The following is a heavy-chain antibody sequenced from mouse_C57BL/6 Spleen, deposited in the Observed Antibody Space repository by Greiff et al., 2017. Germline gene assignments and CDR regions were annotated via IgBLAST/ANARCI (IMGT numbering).Heavy chain of an antibody. CDR3: ARGGSSYLYYFDY. Sequence: QVQLQQPGTELVKPGASVKLSCKASGYTFTSSWMHWVKQRPGQGLEWIGNINPSNGGTNYNAKFKSKATRTVDKSSSTAYMQLSSLTSEDSAVYYCARGGSSYLYYFDYWGQGTTLTVSS. CDR2: INPSNGGT. J-gene: IGHJ2*01. V-gene: IGHV1-53*01. D-gene: IGHD1-1*01. CDR1: GYTFTSSW.